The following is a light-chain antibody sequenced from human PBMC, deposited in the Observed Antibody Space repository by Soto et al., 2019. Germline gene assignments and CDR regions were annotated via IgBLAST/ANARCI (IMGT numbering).Light chain of an antibody. V-gene: IGKV1-39*01. J-gene: IGKJ5*01. CDR2: ASS. CDR3: QQTYSIPIT. CDR1: QTISVS. Sequence: DIQMTQSPSSLSASVGVRVTMTCRASQTISVSLNWYQQRPGKAPNLLIYASSSLQSGVPPRFSGSGSGTDFTLTISSLQPEDFATYYCQQTYSIPITFGQGTRLDIK.